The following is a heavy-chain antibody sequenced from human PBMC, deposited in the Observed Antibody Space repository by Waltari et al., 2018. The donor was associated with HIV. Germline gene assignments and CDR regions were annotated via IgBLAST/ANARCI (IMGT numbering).Heavy chain of an antibody. CDR3: ARLFYYDTTGYINNAFDI. Sequence: EVQLGQSGAEVRKSGEALKISCKAPGYTFTYYWIARLRQMPGEGLEWMGIISPFDSDTRYNPSFEGQITISVDKSLATAYLEWNNLNASDAAIYYCARLFYYDTTGYINNAFDIWGQGTEVSVS. CDR2: ISPFDSDT. CDR1: GYTFTYYW. J-gene: IGHJ3*02. V-gene: IGHV5-51*03. D-gene: IGHD3-22*01.